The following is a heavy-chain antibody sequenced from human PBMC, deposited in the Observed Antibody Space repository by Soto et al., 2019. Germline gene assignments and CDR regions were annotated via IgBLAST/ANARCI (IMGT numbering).Heavy chain of an antibody. CDR2: ISGGGIST. CDR3: AARSCSGTTCFHFEY. J-gene: IGHJ4*02. D-gene: IGHD2-2*01. CDR1: GFTFSSYA. Sequence: PGGSLRLSCAASGFTFSSYALHWVRQAPGKGLEYVAAISGGGISTFYADFVKGRFTISRDNSKNTLYLQMGGLRDEDMAVYYCAARSCSGTTCFHFEYWGQGTLVTVSS. V-gene: IGHV3-64*02.